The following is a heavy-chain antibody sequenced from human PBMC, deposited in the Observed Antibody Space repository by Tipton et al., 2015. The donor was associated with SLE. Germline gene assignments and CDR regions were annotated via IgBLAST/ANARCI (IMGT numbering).Heavy chain of an antibody. V-gene: IGHV3-21*01. CDR3: AREGVDYYYYMDV. J-gene: IGHJ6*03. D-gene: IGHD2-15*01. Sequence: SLRLSCAASGFTFSSYSMNWVRQAPGKGLEWVSSISSSSSYIYYADSVKGRFTISRDNAKNSLSLQMNSLRAEDTAVYYCAREGVDYYYYMDVWGKGTTVTVSS. CDR1: GFTFSSYS. CDR2: ISSSSSYI.